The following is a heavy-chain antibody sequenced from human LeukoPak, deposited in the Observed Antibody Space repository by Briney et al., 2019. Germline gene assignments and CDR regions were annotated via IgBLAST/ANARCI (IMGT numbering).Heavy chain of an antibody. D-gene: IGHD4-17*01. CDR2: ISSSSRYI. Sequence: GGSLRLSCAASGFTFSSYSLNWVRQAPGKGLEWVSSISSSSRYIYYADSLKGRFTISRDNAKNSLYLQMNSLRAEDTAVYYCARGVYGDYAIDYWGQGTLVTVSS. CDR1: GFTFSSYS. CDR3: ARGVYGDYAIDY. J-gene: IGHJ4*02. V-gene: IGHV3-21*01.